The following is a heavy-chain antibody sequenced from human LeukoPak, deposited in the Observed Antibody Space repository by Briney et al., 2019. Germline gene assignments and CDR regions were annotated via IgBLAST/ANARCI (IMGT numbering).Heavy chain of an antibody. J-gene: IGHJ4*02. CDR1: GFTFSGCW. Sequence: GGSLRLSCAASGFTFSGCWMSWVRQAPGKGLEWVANMNRDGSDKYYVDSVKGRFTISRDNAKNSLYLQMNSLRAEDTAVYYCAKTGGNIYYYDSSGYYYTSYYFDYWGQGTLVTVSS. CDR2: MNRDGSDK. CDR3: AKTGGNIYYYDSSGYYYTSYYFDY. V-gene: IGHV3-7*01. D-gene: IGHD3-22*01.